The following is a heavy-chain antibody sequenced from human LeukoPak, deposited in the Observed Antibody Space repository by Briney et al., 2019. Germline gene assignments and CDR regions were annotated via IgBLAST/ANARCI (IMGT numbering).Heavy chain of an antibody. J-gene: IGHJ4*02. CDR3: ARTGPGYCGCTSCYRGDY. CDR1: GYSFTSYW. Sequence: GESLNISCKGSGYSFTSYWIAWVRPMTGKGVEWMGIIYPVDSDTRYSPSFQGQVTISADKSISTAYLQWSSLKASDTAMYYCARTGPGYCGCTSCYRGDYWGQGTLVTVSS. V-gene: IGHV5-51*01. CDR2: IYPVDSDT. D-gene: IGHD2-2*03.